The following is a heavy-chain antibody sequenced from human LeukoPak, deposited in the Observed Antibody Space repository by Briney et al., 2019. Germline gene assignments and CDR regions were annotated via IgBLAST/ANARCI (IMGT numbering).Heavy chain of an antibody. CDR1: GYTFTSYD. CDR2: MNPNSGST. D-gene: IGHD5-12*01. J-gene: IGHJ4*02. V-gene: IGHV1-8*03. Sequence: ASVKVSCKASGYTFTSYDINWVRQATGQGLEWMGWMNPNSGSTGYAQKFQGRVTITRNTSISTAYMELSGLRSEDTAVYYCARGRSTGYPYYFEYWGPGTLVTASS. CDR3: ARGRSTGYPYYFEY.